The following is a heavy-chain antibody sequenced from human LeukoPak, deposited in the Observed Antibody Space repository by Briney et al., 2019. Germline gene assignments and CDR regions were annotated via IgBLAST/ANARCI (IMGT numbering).Heavy chain of an antibody. CDR2: MNPNSGNT. V-gene: IGHV1-8*03. D-gene: IGHD3-16*01. CDR3: AADPAGFGAFDI. Sequence: GASVKVSCKASGYTFTSYDINWVRQATGQGLEWMGWMNPNSGNTGYAQKFQERVTITRDMSTSTAYMELNSLTSEDTAIYYCAADPAGFGAFDIWGHGTIVTVSS. J-gene: IGHJ3*02. CDR1: GYTFTSYD.